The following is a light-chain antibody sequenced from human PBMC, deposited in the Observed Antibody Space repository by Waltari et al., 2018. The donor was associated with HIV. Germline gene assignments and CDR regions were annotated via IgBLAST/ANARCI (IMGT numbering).Light chain of an antibody. J-gene: IGLJ2*01. CDR3: QAWDSSAVV. CDR2: QDN. V-gene: IGLV3-1*01. CDR1: KLGYKY. Sequence: SSELTQPPSVSVSPGQTASITCSGDKLGYKYVCWYQQKPGQSPLLVIYQDNMRPSGIPERFSGSNSGNTATLTISGTQAMDEADYYCQAWDSSAVVFGGGTKLTVL.